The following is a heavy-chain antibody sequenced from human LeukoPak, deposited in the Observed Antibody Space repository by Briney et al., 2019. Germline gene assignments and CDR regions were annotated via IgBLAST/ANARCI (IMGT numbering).Heavy chain of an antibody. V-gene: IGHV1-46*01. CDR1: GSTFTSFG. CDR3: ARTALYCSGGSCFLDY. D-gene: IGHD2-15*01. Sequence: GASVKASCKASGSTFTSFGISWVRQAPGQGLEWMGWISASGGSTSYAQKFQGRVTMTRDTSTSTVYMELSSLRSEDTAVYYCARTALYCSGGSCFLDYWGQGTLVTVSS. J-gene: IGHJ4*02. CDR2: ISASGGST.